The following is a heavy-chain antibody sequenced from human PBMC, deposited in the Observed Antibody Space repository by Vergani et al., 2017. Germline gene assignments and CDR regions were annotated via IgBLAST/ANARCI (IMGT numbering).Heavy chain of an antibody. CDR2: IYSGDDT. CDR3: ARGNYYGSGTYVDP. D-gene: IGHD3-10*01. Sequence: ELQLVESGGGLVQPGGSLRLSCAASGSTFSGNYMTWVRQDPGKGLEWVSHIYSGDDTYYADSVKGRVTISRDTSKNTLHLQINNLRVEDTAGYYCARGNYYGSGTYVDPWGQGTLVTVSS. V-gene: IGHV3-66*02. CDR1: GSTFSGNY. J-gene: IGHJ5*02.